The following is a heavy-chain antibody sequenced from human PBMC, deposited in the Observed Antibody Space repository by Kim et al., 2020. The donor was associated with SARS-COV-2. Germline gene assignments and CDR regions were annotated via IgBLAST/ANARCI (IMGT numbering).Heavy chain of an antibody. CDR2: IYYSGST. CDR3: ARLHSGDYVPLNWFDP. V-gene: IGHV4-39*01. CDR1: GGSISSSSYY. J-gene: IGHJ5*02. Sequence: SETLSLTCTVSGGSISSSSYYWGWIRQPPGKGLEWIGSIYYSGSTYYNPSLKSRVTISVDTSKNQFSLKLSSVTAADTAVYYCARLHSGDYVPLNWFDPWGQGTLVTVSS. D-gene: IGHD4-17*01.